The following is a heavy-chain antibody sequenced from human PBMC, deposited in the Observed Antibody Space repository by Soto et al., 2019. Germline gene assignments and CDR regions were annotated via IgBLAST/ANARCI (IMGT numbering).Heavy chain of an antibody. J-gene: IGHJ6*03. CDR2: INPSGGST. V-gene: IGHV1-46*03. CDR3: ARASPQFSSSWDYYYYMDV. D-gene: IGHD6-13*01. CDR1: GYTFTSYY. Sequence: GASVMVSCKASGYTFTSYYMHWVRQAPGQGLEWMGIINPSGGSTSYAQKFQGRVTMTRDTSTSTVYMELSSLRSEDTAVYYCARASPQFSSSWDYYYYMDVWGKGTTVTVS.